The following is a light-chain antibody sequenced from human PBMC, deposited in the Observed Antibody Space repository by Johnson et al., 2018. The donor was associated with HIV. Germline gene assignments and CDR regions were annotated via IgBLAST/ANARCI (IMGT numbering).Light chain of an antibody. CDR1: SSNIGNNY. V-gene: IGLV1-51*02. CDR3: GTWVGSLSACV. Sequence: SVLTQPPSVSAAPGQKVTISCSGSSSNIGNNYVSWYQHLPGTAPKLLIYENNKRPSGIPARFSGSKSGTSATLGITGLQTGDEADYYCGTWVGSLSACVFGTGTKVTVL. J-gene: IGLJ1*01. CDR2: ENN.